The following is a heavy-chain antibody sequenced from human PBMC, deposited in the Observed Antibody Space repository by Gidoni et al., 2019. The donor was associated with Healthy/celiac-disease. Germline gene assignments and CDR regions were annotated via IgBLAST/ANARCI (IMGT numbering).Heavy chain of an antibody. V-gene: IGHV3-7*04. D-gene: IGHD5-12*01. Sequence: EVQLVESGGGLVQPGGSLRLSCAASGFPFSSYWMSWVRQAPGKGLEWVANIKQDGSEKYYVDSVKGRFTISRDNAKNSLYLQMNSLRAEDTAVYYCARDRRGYSGYDYSWGGSGMDVWGQGTTVTVSS. CDR1: GFPFSSYW. CDR3: ARDRRGYSGYDYSWGGSGMDV. CDR2: IKQDGSEK. J-gene: IGHJ6*02.